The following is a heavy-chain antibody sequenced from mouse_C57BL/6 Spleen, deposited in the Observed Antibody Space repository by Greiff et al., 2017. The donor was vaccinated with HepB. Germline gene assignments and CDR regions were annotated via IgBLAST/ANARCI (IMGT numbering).Heavy chain of an antibody. J-gene: IGHJ4*01. CDR2: IYPSDSET. CDR1: GYTFTSYW. Sequence: QVQLQQPGAELVRPGSSVKLSCKASGYTFTSYWMDWVKQRPGQGLEWIGNIYPSDSETHYNQKFKDKATLTVDKSSSTAYMQLSSLTSEDSAVYYCARNVSLYSMDYWGQGTSVTVSS. CDR3: ARNVSLYSMDY. V-gene: IGHV1-61*01. D-gene: IGHD6-2*01.